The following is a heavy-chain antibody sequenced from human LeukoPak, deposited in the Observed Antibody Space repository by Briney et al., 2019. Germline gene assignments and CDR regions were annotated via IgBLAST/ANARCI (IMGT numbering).Heavy chain of an antibody. CDR2: IKEDGSEK. CDR3: ARPGQRDAFDI. J-gene: IGHJ3*02. V-gene: IGHV3-7*01. Sequence: GGSLRLSCAASGFTFSSYSMNWVRQAPGKGLEWVANIKEDGSEKHYVDSAKGRFTISRDNAKNSLYLQMNSLRAEDTAVYYCARPGQRDAFDIWGQGTMVTVSS. CDR1: GFTFSSYS. D-gene: IGHD1-1*01.